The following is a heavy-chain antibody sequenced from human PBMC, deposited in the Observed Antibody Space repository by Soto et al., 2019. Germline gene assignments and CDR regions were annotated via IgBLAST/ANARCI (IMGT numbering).Heavy chain of an antibody. V-gene: IGHV1-18*04. CDR1: GYTFTSYG. CDR3: ARRYYDSSGYYRDFDY. CDR2: ISAYNGNT. J-gene: IGHJ4*02. Sequence: ASVKVSCKASGYTFTSYGISWVRQAPGQGLEWMGWISAYNGNTNYAQRLQGRVTMTTDTSTSTAYMELRSLRSDDTAVYYCARRYYDSSGYYRDFDYWGQGTLVTVSS. D-gene: IGHD3-22*01.